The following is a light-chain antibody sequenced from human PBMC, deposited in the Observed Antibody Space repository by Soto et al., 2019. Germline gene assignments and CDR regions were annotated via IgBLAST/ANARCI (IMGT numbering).Light chain of an antibody. J-gene: IGKJ2*01. V-gene: IGKV3-20*01. CDR3: QQYGNSPYT. CDR2: GTS. Sequence: EIVLTQSPGTLSLSPGERATLSCRASQSVSSSYLVWYQQKPGQAPRLLIYGTSSRATGIPDRFSGSGSGTDFTLTISRLEREDFAVYYCQQYGNSPYTFGQGTKLEIK. CDR1: QSVSSSY.